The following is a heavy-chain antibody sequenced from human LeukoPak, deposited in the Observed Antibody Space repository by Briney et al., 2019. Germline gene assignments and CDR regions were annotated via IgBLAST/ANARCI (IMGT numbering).Heavy chain of an antibody. CDR1: GFTFSSYA. V-gene: IGHV3-53*01. CDR3: ARANRGAFDQ. D-gene: IGHD1-26*01. Sequence: GGSLRLSCAASGFTFSSYAMSWVRQAPGKGLEWVSVIHGDGTTYYADSVKGRFTISRDNSKNTLYLQMNTLRGDDTAVYYCARANRGAFDQWGQGTLVTVSS. CDR2: IHGDGTT. J-gene: IGHJ4*02.